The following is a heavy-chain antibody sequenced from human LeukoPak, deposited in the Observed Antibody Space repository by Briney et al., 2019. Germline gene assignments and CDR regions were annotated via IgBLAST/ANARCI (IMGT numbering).Heavy chain of an antibody. CDR3: ARGGVALYYYMDV. CDR1: GFTFDDYA. CDR2: ISWNSGSV. V-gene: IGHV3-9*03. J-gene: IGHJ6*03. Sequence: PGGSLRLSCAASGFTFDDYAMHWVRQAPGKGLEWVSGISWNSGSVGYADSVKGRFTISRDNAKNSLYLQMNSLRAEDMALYYCARGGVALYYYMDVWGKGTTVTVSS. D-gene: IGHD5-12*01.